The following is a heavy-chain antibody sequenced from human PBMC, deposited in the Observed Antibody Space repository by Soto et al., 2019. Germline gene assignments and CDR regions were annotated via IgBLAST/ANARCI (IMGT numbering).Heavy chain of an antibody. V-gene: IGHV3-33*01. Sequence: PGGSLRLSCAASGFTFSSYGMHWVRQAPGKGLEWVAVIWYDGSNKYYADSVKGRFTISRDNSKNTLYLQMNSLRAEDTAVYYCARGDDILTGYFREETVGREHWGQGT. CDR3: ARGDDILTGYFREETVGREH. D-gene: IGHD3-9*01. J-gene: IGHJ4*02. CDR2: IWYDGSNK. CDR1: GFTFSSYG.